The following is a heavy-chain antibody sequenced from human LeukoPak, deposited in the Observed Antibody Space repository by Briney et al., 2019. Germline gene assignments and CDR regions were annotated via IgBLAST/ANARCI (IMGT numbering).Heavy chain of an antibody. Sequence: PGGSLRLSCAASGFTFSSYEMNWVRQAPGKGLEWVSYISSSGSTIYYADSVKGRFTISRDNAKNSLYLQMNSLRAEDTAVYYCARPPKSPYSKAAFDIWGQGTMVTVSS. CDR2: ISSSGSTI. V-gene: IGHV3-48*03. D-gene: IGHD4-11*01. CDR1: GFTFSSYE. CDR3: ARPPKSPYSKAAFDI. J-gene: IGHJ3*02.